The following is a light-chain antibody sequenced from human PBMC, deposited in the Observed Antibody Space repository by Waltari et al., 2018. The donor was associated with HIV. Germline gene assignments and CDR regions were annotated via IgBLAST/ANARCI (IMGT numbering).Light chain of an antibody. CDR3: QQYNPYST. V-gene: IGKV1-5*03. CDR2: KAS. J-gene: IGKJ1*01. Sequence: DIQLTQSPSTLSASIGDRVTITCRASQSISTSLAWYQQKPGKAPKLLIYKASSLNSGVPSRFSGRGSGTDFTLTISSLQSDDFATYYCQQYNPYSTFGQGTKVELK. CDR1: QSISTS.